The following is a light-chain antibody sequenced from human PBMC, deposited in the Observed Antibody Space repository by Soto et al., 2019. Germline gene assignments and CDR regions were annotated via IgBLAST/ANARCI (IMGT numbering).Light chain of an antibody. CDR2: DAS. Sequence: EVVLTQSPATLSLSPGERATLSCRASQSVGSSLAWYQQKPGQAPRLLIYDASYRAAGIPARFSGSGSGTDFTRTISSLEHEDVAVYYCQQCGNWALTFGEGTKVEIK. CDR1: QSVGSS. V-gene: IGKV3-11*01. CDR3: QQCGNWALT. J-gene: IGKJ4*01.